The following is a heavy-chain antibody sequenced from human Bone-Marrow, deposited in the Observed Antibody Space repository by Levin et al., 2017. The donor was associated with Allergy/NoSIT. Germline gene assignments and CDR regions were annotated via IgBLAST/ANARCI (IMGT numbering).Heavy chain of an antibody. CDR2: TYYRSEWYN. CDR1: GAIVSSDRGA. D-gene: IGHD5/OR15-5a*01. Sequence: SETLSLTFSISGAIVSSDRGAWNWIRQSPSRGLEWLGRTYYRSEWYNDYAMSVKSRISINPDTSKNQFSLQLHSVTPEDTAIYYCARDLSTVYAMDVWGQGTSVTVSS. V-gene: IGHV6-1*01. J-gene: IGHJ6*02. CDR3: ARDLSTVYAMDV.